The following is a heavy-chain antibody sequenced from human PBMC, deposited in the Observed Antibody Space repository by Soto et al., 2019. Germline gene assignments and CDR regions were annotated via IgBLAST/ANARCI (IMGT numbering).Heavy chain of an antibody. Sequence: QVQLVESGGGVVQPGRSLRLSCAASGFTFSSYGMHWVRQAPGKGLEWVAVIWYDGSNKYYADSVKGRFTISRDNSKNTLYLQMNSLRAEDTDVYYCASERLYWTSGVCYTGGYYYFYMDVWGKGTTVTGSS. V-gene: IGHV3-33*01. D-gene: IGHD2-8*01. CDR2: IWYDGSNK. CDR1: GFTFSSYG. J-gene: IGHJ6*03. CDR3: ASERLYWTSGVCYTGGYYYFYMDV.